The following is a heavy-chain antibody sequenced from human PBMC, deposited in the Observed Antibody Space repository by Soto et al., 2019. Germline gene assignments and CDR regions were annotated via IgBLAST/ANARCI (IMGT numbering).Heavy chain of an antibody. CDR3: ARAFDDSSGYYGGLDY. V-gene: IGHV4-30-4*01. CDR1: GGSISSGDYY. Sequence: SETLSLTCTVSGGSISSGDYYWSWIRQPPGKGLEWIGYIYYSGSTYYNPSLKNRITISVDTPKNQLSLKLSSVTAADTAVYYCARAFDDSSGYYGGLDYWGQGTPVTVSS. D-gene: IGHD3-22*01. CDR2: IYYSGST. J-gene: IGHJ4*02.